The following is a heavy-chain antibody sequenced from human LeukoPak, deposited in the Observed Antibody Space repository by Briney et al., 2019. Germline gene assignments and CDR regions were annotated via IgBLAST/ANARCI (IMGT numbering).Heavy chain of an antibody. CDR2: IYYSGST. Sequence: PSRTLSLTCTVSGGSISSGGYYWSWIRQHPGKGLEWIGYIYYSGSTYYNPSLKSRVTISVDTSKNQFSLKLSSVTAADTAVYYCARGHYVWGSYREIQHSDYWGQGTLVTVSS. J-gene: IGHJ4*02. V-gene: IGHV4-31*03. D-gene: IGHD3-16*02. CDR1: GGSISSGGYY. CDR3: ARGHYVWGSYREIQHSDY.